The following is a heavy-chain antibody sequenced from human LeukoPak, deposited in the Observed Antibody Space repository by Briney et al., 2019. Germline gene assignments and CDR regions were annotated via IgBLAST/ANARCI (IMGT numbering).Heavy chain of an antibody. V-gene: IGHV3-11*01. Sequence: GGSLRLSCAASGFTFSDYYMSWIRQAPGKGLEWVSYISSSGSTIYYGDSVKGRFTISRDNAKNSLYLQMNSLRDEDTAVYYCARDRGVGASYYWYFDLWGRGTPVTVTS. D-gene: IGHD1-26*01. CDR1: GFTFSDYY. CDR2: ISSSGSTI. CDR3: ARDRGVGASYYWYFDL. J-gene: IGHJ2*01.